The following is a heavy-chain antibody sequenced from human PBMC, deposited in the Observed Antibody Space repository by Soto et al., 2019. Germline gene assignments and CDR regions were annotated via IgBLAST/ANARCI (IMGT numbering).Heavy chain of an antibody. CDR2: ISGDGTNE. V-gene: IGHV3-30*18. D-gene: IGHD4-4*01. CDR3: GKGPGSFDYRPSSDYNYIMDV. Sequence: QVQLVESGGGVVQPGRSLRLSCAASGFTFSSYGIHWVRQAPGNGLEWVAVISGDGTNEYYTDSVKGRFTISRDNSKNTLYLQMNRLRVEDTAVYFCGKGPGSFDYRPSSDYNYIMDVWGQGTTVTVSS. CDR1: GFTFSSYG. J-gene: IGHJ6*02.